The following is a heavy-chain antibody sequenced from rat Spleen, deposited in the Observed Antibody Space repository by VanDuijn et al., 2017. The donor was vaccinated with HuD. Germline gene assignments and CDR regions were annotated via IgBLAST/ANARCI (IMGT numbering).Heavy chain of an antibody. CDR1: GFTFNNYW. Sequence: EVQLVESGGGLVQPGRSLKLSCVASGFTFNNYWMTWVRQAPGKGLEWVASITNAAGKVYYPDSVKGRFTISRDNAQNTLYLQMSKLGSEDTAIYYCARARGRFDYWGQGVMVTVSS. V-gene: IGHV5-31*01. D-gene: IGHD4-3*01. CDR3: ARARGRFDY. J-gene: IGHJ2*01. CDR2: ITNAAGKV.